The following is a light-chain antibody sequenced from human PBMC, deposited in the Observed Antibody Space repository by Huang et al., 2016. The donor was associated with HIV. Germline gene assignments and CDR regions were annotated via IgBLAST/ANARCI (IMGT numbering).Light chain of an antibody. J-gene: IGKJ4*01. CDR1: QSVGNY. V-gene: IGKV3-11*01. Sequence: IVLTQSPATLSWYPGERITPSCRASQSVGNYIAWYQQHPGQSPRLLIYDTSNRATGTPVRFSGGGSGTDFTLTISSLESEDFAVYYCQQRSSGVTFGGGTK. CDR3: QQRSSGVT. CDR2: DTS.